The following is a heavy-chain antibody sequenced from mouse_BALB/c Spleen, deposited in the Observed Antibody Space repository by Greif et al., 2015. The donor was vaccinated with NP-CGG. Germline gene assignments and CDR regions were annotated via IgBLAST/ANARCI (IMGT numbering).Heavy chain of an antibody. CDR3: NVDGYYAMDY. V-gene: IGHV14-4*02. Sequence: VQLQQSGAELVRSGASVKLSCTASGFNIKDYYMHWVKQRPEQGLEWVGWIDPENGDTEYAPKSQGKATMSADTSSNTAYLQLSSLTSEDTAVYYCNVDGYYAMDYWGQGTSVTVSS. CDR1: GFNIKDYY. CDR2: IDPENGDT. J-gene: IGHJ4*01. D-gene: IGHD2-3*01.